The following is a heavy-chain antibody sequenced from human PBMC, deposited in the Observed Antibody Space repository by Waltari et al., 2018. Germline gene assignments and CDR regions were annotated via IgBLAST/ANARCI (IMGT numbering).Heavy chain of an antibody. D-gene: IGHD3-16*01. CDR2: LYYSGSS. Sequence: QLQLQESGPGLVKPSETLSLTCTVSGGSISSSSYYWGWIRQPPGKGLEWSGSLYYSGSSSSNPSLQSRVTISVYTSSHPFSLKLSSVPAADTAVYYCAREPLDDPNWFDPWGQGTLVTVSS. CDR3: AREPLDDPNWFDP. V-gene: IGHV4-39*07. J-gene: IGHJ5*02. CDR1: GGSISSSSYY.